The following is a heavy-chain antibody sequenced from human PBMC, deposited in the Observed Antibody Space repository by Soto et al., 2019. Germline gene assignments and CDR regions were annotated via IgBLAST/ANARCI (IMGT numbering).Heavy chain of an antibody. Sequence: ASVKVSCKASGYSFTSYDINWVRQATGQGLEWMGWMNPNSGNTGYAQKFQGRVTMTTNTSISTAYMELSSLRSEDTAVYYCARARGDLVPAASDMDVWGKGTTVTVSS. V-gene: IGHV1-8*01. CDR2: MNPNSGNT. CDR3: ARARGDLVPAASDMDV. CDR1: GYSFTSYD. J-gene: IGHJ6*03. D-gene: IGHD2-2*01.